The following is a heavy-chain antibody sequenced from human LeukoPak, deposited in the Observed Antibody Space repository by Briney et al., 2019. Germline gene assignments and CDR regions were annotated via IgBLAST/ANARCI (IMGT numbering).Heavy chain of an antibody. CDR3: VNEGEGHTYTPKTGPST. CDR1: GFTFSNYA. CDR2: ISDDSFNT. D-gene: IGHD3-16*01. Sequence: GGSLRLSCVASGFTFSNYAMRWVRQEPGKGPEWVSGISDDSFNTYYADSLRGRFTISRDNSKSTLYLQMDNLREDDTAVYYFVNEGEGHTYTPKTGPSTWGEGTLVTVSS. J-gene: IGHJ5*02. V-gene: IGHV3-23*01.